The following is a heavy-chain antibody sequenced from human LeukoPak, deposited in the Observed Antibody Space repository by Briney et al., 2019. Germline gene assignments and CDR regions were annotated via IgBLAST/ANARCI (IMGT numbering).Heavy chain of an antibody. D-gene: IGHD6-13*01. V-gene: IGHV4-59*08. J-gene: IGHJ4*02. Sequence: SETLSLTCTVSGGSISSYYWSWIRQPPGKGLEWTGYIYYSGSTNYNPSLKSRVTISVDTSKNQFSLKLSSVTAADTAVYYCARQFASSWYRYFDYWGQGTLVTVSS. CDR1: GGSISSYY. CDR2: IYYSGST. CDR3: ARQFASSWYRYFDY.